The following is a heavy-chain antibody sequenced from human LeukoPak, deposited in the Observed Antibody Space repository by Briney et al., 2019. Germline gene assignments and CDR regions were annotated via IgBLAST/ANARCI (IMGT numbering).Heavy chain of an antibody. CDR3: ARALKKGYCSGGSCYSAPHNWFDP. Sequence: SETLSLTCTVSGGSINSDTYYWIWIRQHPGKGLEWIGYIYYSGSTYYNPSLRSRVTISVDTSKNQFSLKLSSVTAADTAVYYCARALKKGYCSGGSCYSAPHNWFDPWGQGTLVTVSS. J-gene: IGHJ5*02. V-gene: IGHV4-31*03. CDR2: IYYSGST. CDR1: GGSINSDTYY. D-gene: IGHD2-15*01.